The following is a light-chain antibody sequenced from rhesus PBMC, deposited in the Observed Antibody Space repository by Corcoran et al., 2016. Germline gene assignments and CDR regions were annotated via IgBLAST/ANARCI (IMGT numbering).Light chain of an antibody. V-gene: IGKV1-25*01. CDR1: QGITND. CDR3: QHYYSTPFT. J-gene: IGKJ3*01. Sequence: DIQMTQSPSSLSASVGDRVTITCRASQGITNDLVWYQQQPGETPKLLIYEASSLQSGIPSRFSGSGSWTDFTLTISSLQPEDFATYYCQHYYSTPFTFGPGTKLDIK. CDR2: EAS.